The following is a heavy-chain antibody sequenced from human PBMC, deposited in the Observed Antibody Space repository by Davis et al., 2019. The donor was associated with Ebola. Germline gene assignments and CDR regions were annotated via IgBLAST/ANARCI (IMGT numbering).Heavy chain of an antibody. CDR1: GFTVSSNH. CDR3: ATTQWLREFDN. CDR2: IYDQST. D-gene: IGHD6-19*01. J-gene: IGHJ4*02. Sequence: GGSLRLSCAASGFTVSSNHMSWVRQAPGKGLEWVSVIYDQSTAYADFVRGRFIISRDKSNNTLYLEMNSLRVDDTAVYYCATTQWLREFDNWGQGTLVTVSS. V-gene: IGHV3-53*05.